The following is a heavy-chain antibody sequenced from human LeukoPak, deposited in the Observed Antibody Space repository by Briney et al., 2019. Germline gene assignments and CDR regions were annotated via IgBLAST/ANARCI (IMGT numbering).Heavy chain of an antibody. CDR1: GGSISSSSYY. CDR2: IYYSGST. D-gene: IGHD6-13*01. V-gene: IGHV4-39*07. Sequence: SETLSLTCTVSGGSISSSSYYWGWIRQPPGKGLEWIGSIYYSGSTYYNPSLKSRVTISVDTSKNQFSLKLSSVTAADTAVYYCARSGVNIAAAGTGYWGQGTLVTVSS. CDR3: ARSGVNIAAAGTGY. J-gene: IGHJ4*02.